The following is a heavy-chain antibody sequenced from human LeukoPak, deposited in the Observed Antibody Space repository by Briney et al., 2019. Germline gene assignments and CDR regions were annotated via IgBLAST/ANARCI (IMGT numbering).Heavy chain of an antibody. V-gene: IGHV3-30*04. CDR2: ISYDGSNK. J-gene: IGHJ4*02. Sequence: GGSLRLTCAASGFTFSSYAMHWVRQAPGKGLEWVAVISYDGSNKYYADSVKGRFTISRDNSKNTLYLQMNSLRAEDTAVYYCAKVRRGNYFDYWGQGTLVTVSS. CDR3: AKVRRGNYFDY. CDR1: GFTFSSYA.